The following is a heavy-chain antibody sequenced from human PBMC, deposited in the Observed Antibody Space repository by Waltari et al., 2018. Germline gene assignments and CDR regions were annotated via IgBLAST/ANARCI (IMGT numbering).Heavy chain of an antibody. CDR3: ARGSVMAHFDY. CDR2: IYQTGNT. CDR1: GYFISSGYY. J-gene: IGHJ4*02. Sequence: QVHLQESGPGLVNASETLSLTCNVPGYFISSGYYWGWIRQPPGKGLEWIGTIYQTGNTYYNPSLKSRVTISVGTSKTQFSLQVRSVTAADTAVYYCARGSVMAHFDYWGQGTLVTVSS. D-gene: IGHD2-21*01. V-gene: IGHV4-38-2*02.